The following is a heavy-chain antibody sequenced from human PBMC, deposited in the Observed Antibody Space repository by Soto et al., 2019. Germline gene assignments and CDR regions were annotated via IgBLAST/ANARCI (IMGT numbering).Heavy chain of an antibody. Sequence: PGESLKISCKGSGYSFTTYGVSWVRQAPGQGLEWMGWISPYSENTNYARKFQDRVTLTTDTSTNTAYMELKSLRYDDTAVYFCARDSYFDNSGYYYDSWGQGTLVTVSS. V-gene: IGHV1-18*04. D-gene: IGHD3-22*01. J-gene: IGHJ5*01. CDR2: ISPYSENT. CDR1: GYSFTTYG. CDR3: ARDSYFDNSGYYYDS.